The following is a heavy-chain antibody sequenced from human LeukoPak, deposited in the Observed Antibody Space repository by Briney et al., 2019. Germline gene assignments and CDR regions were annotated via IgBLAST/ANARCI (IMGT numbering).Heavy chain of an antibody. CDR2: INWNGGST. J-gene: IGHJ4*02. CDR3: ARESSSLTYPAFDY. Sequence: GGSLRLSCAASGFIFYDYGMSWVRHAPGKWLEWVSGINWNGGSTGYADSVKGRFTISRDNAKNSPYLQMNSLRAEDTAVYYCARESSSLTYPAFDYWGQGTLVTVSS. D-gene: IGHD2-15*01. CDR1: GFIFYDYG. V-gene: IGHV3-20*04.